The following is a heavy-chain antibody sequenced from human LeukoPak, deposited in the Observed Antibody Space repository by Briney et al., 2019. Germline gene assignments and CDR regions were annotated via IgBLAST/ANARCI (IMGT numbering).Heavy chain of an antibody. CDR3: ARDGYYGSGSYPPVGY. CDR1: GGTFSSYA. V-gene: IGHV1-69*13. J-gene: IGHJ4*02. Sequence: SVKVSCKASGGTFSSYAISWVRQAPGQGLEWMGGIIPIFGTANYAQKFQGRVTIPADESTSTAYMELSSLRSEDTAVYYCARDGYYGSGSYPPVGYWGQGTLVTVSS. CDR2: IIPIFGTA. D-gene: IGHD3-10*01.